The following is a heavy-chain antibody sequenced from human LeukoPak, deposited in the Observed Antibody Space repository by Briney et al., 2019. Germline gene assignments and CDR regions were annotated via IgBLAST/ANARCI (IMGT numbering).Heavy chain of an antibody. CDR1: GFIFSNYA. CDR2: ISTKGGST. Sequence: GGSLRLSCAASGFIFSNYAMYWVRQAPGKGLESVAAISTKGGSTSYADSVKGRMTISRDDSKNTLFLQMGSLTTDDMGLYFCARDRSGAFDYWGQGTLVTVS. J-gene: IGHJ4*02. D-gene: IGHD6-19*01. V-gene: IGHV3-64*02. CDR3: ARDRSGAFDY.